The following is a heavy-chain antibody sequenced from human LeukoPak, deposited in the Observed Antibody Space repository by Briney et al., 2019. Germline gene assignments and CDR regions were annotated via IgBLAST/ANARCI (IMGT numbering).Heavy chain of an antibody. Sequence: SETLSLTCTVSGGSISSSSYYWGWIRQPPGKGLEWIGSIYYSGSTYYNPSLKSRVTISVDTSKNQFSLKLSSVTAADTAVYYCARRAWGILTGYHQPSGYFDLWGRGTLVTVSS. D-gene: IGHD3-9*01. J-gene: IGHJ2*01. CDR1: GGSISSSSYY. V-gene: IGHV4-39*01. CDR2: IYYSGST. CDR3: ARRAWGILTGYHQPSGYFDL.